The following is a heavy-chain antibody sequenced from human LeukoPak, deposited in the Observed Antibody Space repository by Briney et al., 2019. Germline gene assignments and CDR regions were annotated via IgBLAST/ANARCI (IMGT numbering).Heavy chain of an antibody. CDR1: GFTFSTYW. CDR3: ARRRYNWNAIDY. CDR2: ISSSGSTL. J-gene: IGHJ4*02. Sequence: GGSLRLSCSASGFTFSTYWMSWVRQAPGKRLEWVSYISSSGSTLYYADSVKGRITISRDNAKNSLYLQMNSLRAEDTAVYYCARRRYNWNAIDYWGQGTLVTVSS. V-gene: IGHV3-11*01. D-gene: IGHD1-20*01.